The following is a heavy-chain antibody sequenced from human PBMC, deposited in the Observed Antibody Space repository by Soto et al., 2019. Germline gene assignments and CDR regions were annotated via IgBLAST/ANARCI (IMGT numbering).Heavy chain of an antibody. Sequence: SETLSLTCTVSGGSISSYDWSWIRQPPGKGLEWIGYIYYSGSTNYNPSLKSRVTISVDTSKNQFSLKLSSVTAADTAVYYCARTHSSSWFRYFDYWGQGTLVTVSS. D-gene: IGHD6-13*01. CDR1: GGSISSYD. CDR3: ARTHSSSWFRYFDY. V-gene: IGHV4-59*01. CDR2: IYYSGST. J-gene: IGHJ4*02.